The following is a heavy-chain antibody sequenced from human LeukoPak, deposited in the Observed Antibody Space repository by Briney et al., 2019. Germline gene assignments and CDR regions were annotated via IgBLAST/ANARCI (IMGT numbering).Heavy chain of an antibody. CDR1: GFTFSSYG. Sequence: GRSLRLSCAASGFTFSSYGMHWVRQAPGKGLEWVAVISYDGSNKYYADSVKGRFTISRDNSRNTLYLQMNSLRAEDTAVYYCANDMSSSSWYLTGDYYYYYGMDVWGQGTTVTVSS. J-gene: IGHJ6*02. V-gene: IGHV3-30*18. CDR3: ANDMSSSSWYLTGDYYYYYGMDV. CDR2: ISYDGSNK. D-gene: IGHD6-13*01.